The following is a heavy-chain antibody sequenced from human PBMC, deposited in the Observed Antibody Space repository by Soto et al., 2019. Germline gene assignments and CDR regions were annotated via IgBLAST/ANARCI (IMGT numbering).Heavy chain of an antibody. Sequence: QVQLVQSGAEVKKPGASVKVSCKASGYTFTSYGISWVRQAPGQGLEWMGWISAYNGNTNYAQKLQGRVTMTTDTSARTDCMEVRSLRPDDTAVYYCARDLEGGYGDHFDDWGQGTLVTV. CDR3: ARDLEGGYGDHFDD. V-gene: IGHV1-18*01. CDR2: ISAYNGNT. D-gene: IGHD4-17*01. CDR1: GYTFTSYG. J-gene: IGHJ4*02.